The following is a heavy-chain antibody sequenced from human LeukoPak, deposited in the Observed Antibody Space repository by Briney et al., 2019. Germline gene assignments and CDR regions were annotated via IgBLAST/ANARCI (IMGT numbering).Heavy chain of an antibody. J-gene: IGHJ6*02. V-gene: IGHV1-18*01. CDR2: ISAYNGNT. Sequence: ASVKVSCKASGYTFTSYVISWVRQAPGQGLEWMGWISAYNGNTNYAQKLQGRVTMTTDTSTSTAYMELRSLRSDDTAVYYCARDRSYDSSGYSHYYYYGMDVWGQGTTVTVSS. D-gene: IGHD3-22*01. CDR1: GYTFTSYV. CDR3: ARDRSYDSSGYSHYYYYGMDV.